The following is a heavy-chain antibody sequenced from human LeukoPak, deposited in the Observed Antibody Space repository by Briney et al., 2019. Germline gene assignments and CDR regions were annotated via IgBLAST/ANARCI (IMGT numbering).Heavy chain of an antibody. CDR1: GFTFSNAW. Sequence: GGSLRLSCAASGFTFSNAWMSWVRQAPGKGLEWVGRIKSKTDGGTTAYAATVKGRFTISRDDSKNTLYLQMNSLKTEDTAVYYCTTDAGMGGDPYYYYYYYMDVWGKGTTVTVSS. CDR2: IKSKTDGGTT. D-gene: IGHD5-24*01. V-gene: IGHV3-15*01. J-gene: IGHJ6*03. CDR3: TTDAGMGGDPYYYYYYYMDV.